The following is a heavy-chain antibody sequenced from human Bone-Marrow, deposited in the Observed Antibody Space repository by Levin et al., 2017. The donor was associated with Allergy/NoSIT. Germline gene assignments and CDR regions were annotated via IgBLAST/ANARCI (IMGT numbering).Heavy chain of an antibody. J-gene: IGHJ4*02. D-gene: IGHD3-10*01. CDR1: GGTFSSYA. Sequence: GASVKVSCKASGGTFSSYAISWVRQAPGQGLEWMGGIIPIFGTANYAQKFQGRVTITADESTSTAYMELSSLRSEDTAVYYCARGLVWFGEASFDYWGQGTLVTVSS. CDR2: IIPIFGTA. V-gene: IGHV1-69*13. CDR3: ARGLVWFGEASFDY.